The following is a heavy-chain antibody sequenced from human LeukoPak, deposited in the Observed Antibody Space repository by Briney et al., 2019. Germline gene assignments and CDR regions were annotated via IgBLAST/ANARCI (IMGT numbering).Heavy chain of an antibody. CDR2: ISNSGSTI. CDR3: ARRGIQLWPHDDY. V-gene: IGHV3-48*04. CDR1: GFSFSTAW. Sequence: GGSLRLSCTASGFSFSTAWMSWVRQAPGKGLEWVSYISNSGSTIYYADSVRGRFTISRDNAKNSLYLQMNSLRAEDTAVYYCARRGIQLWPHDDYWGQGTLVTVSS. D-gene: IGHD5-18*01. J-gene: IGHJ4*02.